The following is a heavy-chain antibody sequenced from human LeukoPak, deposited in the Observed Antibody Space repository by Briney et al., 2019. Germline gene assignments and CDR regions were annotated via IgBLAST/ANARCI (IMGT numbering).Heavy chain of an antibody. Sequence: PGGSLRLSCAASGFTFSSYEMNWVRQAPGKGLEWVSYISSSDGTIYYADSVKGRFTMSRDNAKNSLYLQMNSLRAEDTAVYYCATSSAYYYFDFDYWGQGTLVTVSS. CDR3: ATSSAYYYFDFDY. V-gene: IGHV3-48*03. D-gene: IGHD3-22*01. CDR2: ISSSDGTI. J-gene: IGHJ4*02. CDR1: GFTFSSYE.